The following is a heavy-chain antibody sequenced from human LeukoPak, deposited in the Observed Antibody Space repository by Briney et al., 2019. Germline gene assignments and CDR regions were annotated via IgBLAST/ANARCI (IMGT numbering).Heavy chain of an antibody. D-gene: IGHD4/OR15-4a*01. CDR1: GGSIRSSSYY. Sequence: SETLSLTCTVSGGSIRSSSYYWGWIRQPPGKGLEWIGIIYYSVSTYCNPSLKSRFTISVDTSKNQFSLKLSSVTAADTAVYYCATPTGVRLLDAFDIWGQGTMVTVSS. V-gene: IGHV4-39*01. CDR2: IYYSVST. J-gene: IGHJ3*02. CDR3: ATPTGVRLLDAFDI.